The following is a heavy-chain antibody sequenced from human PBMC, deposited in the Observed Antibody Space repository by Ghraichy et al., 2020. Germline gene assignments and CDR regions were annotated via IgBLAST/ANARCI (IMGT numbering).Heavy chain of an antibody. CDR2: INQDGSGG. CDR3: VKAGGAAAGTGVVEN. CDR1: GFTFSVYW. V-gene: IGHV3-7*01. Sequence: RGSLRLSCAASGFTFSVYWMGWVRQPPGKGLEWVASINQDGSGGYYVDSVKGRFTISRDNARNSLYLQMNSLRDEDTAVYYCVKAGGAAAGTGVVENWGQGTLVTVSS. J-gene: IGHJ4*02. D-gene: IGHD6-13*01.